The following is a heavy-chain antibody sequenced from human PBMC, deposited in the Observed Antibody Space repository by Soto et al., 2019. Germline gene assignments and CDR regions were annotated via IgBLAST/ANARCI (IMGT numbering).Heavy chain of an antibody. V-gene: IGHV2-5*01. D-gene: IGHD4-17*01. CDR3: AHRTNYGDYDYYYGMDV. Sequence: VSGPTLVNPTQTLTLTCTFSGFSLSTSGVGVGWIRQPPGKALEWLALIYWNDDRRYSPSLKSRLTITKDTSKNQVVLTMTNMDPVDTATYYCAHRTNYGDYDYYYGMDVWSQGTTVTVSS. CDR1: GFSLSTSGVG. J-gene: IGHJ6*02. CDR2: IYWNDDR.